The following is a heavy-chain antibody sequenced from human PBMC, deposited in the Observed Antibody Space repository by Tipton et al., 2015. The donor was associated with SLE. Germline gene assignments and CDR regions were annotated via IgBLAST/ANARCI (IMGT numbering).Heavy chain of an antibody. D-gene: IGHD2-15*01. CDR2: IYHRGST. CDR1: GGSFNDYL. V-gene: IGHV4-34*01. Sequence: TLSLTCVVYGGSFNDYLWSWVRQPPGKGLEWIGEIYHRGSTNYNPSLKSRVTMSVDKSKNQFSLNLSSVTAADTAVYYCARRSAGDYYYYAMEVWGQGTTVTVSS. CDR3: ARRSAGDYYYYAMEV. J-gene: IGHJ6*02.